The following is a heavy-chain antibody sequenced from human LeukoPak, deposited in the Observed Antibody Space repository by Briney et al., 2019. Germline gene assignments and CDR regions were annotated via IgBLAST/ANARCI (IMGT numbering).Heavy chain of an antibody. J-gene: IGHJ4*02. CDR3: ARGDFWSGYYTGLY. D-gene: IGHD3-3*01. CDR2: IYSGGST. V-gene: IGHV3-53*04. Sequence: GGSLRLSCAASGFTVTTNYMSRLRQAPGKGLEWVSVIYSGGSTYYADSVKGRFTISRHNSKNTLYLQMDSLRDEDTAVYYCARGDFWSGYYTGLYWGQGTLVTVSS. CDR1: GFTVTTNY.